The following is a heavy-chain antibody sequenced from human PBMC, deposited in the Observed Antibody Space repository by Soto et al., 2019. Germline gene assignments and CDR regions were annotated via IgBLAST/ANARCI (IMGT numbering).Heavy chain of an antibody. J-gene: IGHJ6*02. Sequence: SETLSLTCAVYGGSFSGYYWSWIRQPPGKGLEWIGEINHSGSTNYNPSLKSRVTISVDTSKNQFSLKLSSVTAADTAVYYCARGVVSSLSYYGSGFYYYGMDVWGQGTTVT. D-gene: IGHD3-10*01. V-gene: IGHV4-34*01. CDR1: GGSFSGYY. CDR3: ARGVVSSLSYYGSGFYYYGMDV. CDR2: INHSGST.